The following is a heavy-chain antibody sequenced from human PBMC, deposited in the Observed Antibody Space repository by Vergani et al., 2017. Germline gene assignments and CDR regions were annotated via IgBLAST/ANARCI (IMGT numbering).Heavy chain of an antibody. CDR3: TRFSGRIARGGGIDY. Sequence: EVQLVESGGGLVQPGRSLRLSCTASGFTFGDYAMSWFRQAPGKGLEWVGFIRSKAYGGTTAYAGSVKGRFTIPRDDSKSIAYLQMNSLKTEDTAVYYFTRFSGRIARGGGIDYWGQGTLVTVSS. CDR1: GFTFGDYA. D-gene: IGHD3-10*01. CDR2: IRSKAYGGTT. V-gene: IGHV3-49*03. J-gene: IGHJ4*02.